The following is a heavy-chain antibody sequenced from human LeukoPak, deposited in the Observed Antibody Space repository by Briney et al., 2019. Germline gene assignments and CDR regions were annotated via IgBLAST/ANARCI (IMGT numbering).Heavy chain of an antibody. Sequence: SETPSLTCGVSGGSISNTNWWTWFRQPPGKGLEWIGEVNLQGSTNYNPSLKSRVAISVDKSENHISLKLTSVTAADTAVYYCAREGGPYRPLDYSGQGTLVTVAS. V-gene: IGHV4-4*02. J-gene: IGHJ4*02. CDR3: AREGGPYRPLDY. CDR1: GGSISNTNW. CDR2: VNLQGST.